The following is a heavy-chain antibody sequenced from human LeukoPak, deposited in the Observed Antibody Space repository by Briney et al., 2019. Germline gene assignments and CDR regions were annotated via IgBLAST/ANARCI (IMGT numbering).Heavy chain of an antibody. J-gene: IGHJ4*02. CDR2: ISDTAGST. Sequence: PGGSLRLSCAASGFTFNTYAMSWVRQAPGKGLEWLSAISDTAGSTYYADSVKGRFTISRDNSKNTLYLQMNSLRAEDTAVYYCARGPDSSGSYFDYWGQGTLVTVSS. D-gene: IGHD3-22*01. V-gene: IGHV3-23*01. CDR3: ARGPDSSGSYFDY. CDR1: GFTFNTYA.